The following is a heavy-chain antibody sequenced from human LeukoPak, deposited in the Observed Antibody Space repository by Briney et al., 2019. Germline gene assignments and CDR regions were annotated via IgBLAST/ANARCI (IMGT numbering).Heavy chain of an antibody. V-gene: IGHV4-4*09. D-gene: IGHD6-19*01. CDR3: ARLSSSGWYDY. CDR2: IYTSGST. Sequence: SETLSLTCTVSGGSISSYYWSWIRQPPGKGLEWIGYIYTSGSTNYNPSLKSRVTISVDTSKNQFSLKLSSVTAADTAVYCCARLSSSGWYDYWGQGTLVTVSS. CDR1: GGSISSYY. J-gene: IGHJ4*02.